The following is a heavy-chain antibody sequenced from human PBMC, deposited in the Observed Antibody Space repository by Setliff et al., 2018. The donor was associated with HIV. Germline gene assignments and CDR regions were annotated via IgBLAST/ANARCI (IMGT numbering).Heavy chain of an antibody. CDR2: ISESGTTI. V-gene: IGHV3-11*01. CDR1: GFSFSDYY. D-gene: IGHD6-19*01. Sequence: GGSLRLSCLASGFSFSDYYMNWIRQAPGKGLEWISYISYISESGTTIFYADSVKGRFTISRDNARNTLYLQMSSLRAEDSAVYYCTKSASWDLRGWLHWGQGTPVTVSS. J-gene: IGHJ4*02. CDR3: TKSASWDLRGWLH.